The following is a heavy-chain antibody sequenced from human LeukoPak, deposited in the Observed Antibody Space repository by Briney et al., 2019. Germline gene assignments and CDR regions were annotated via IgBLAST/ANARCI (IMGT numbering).Heavy chain of an antibody. V-gene: IGHV1-46*01. D-gene: IGHD5-24*01. CDR3: ARGARRWLQFKTSAGFDL. J-gene: IGHJ4*02. CDR1: GYTFTSYD. CDR2: INISGGIR. Sequence: ASVKVSCKASGYTFTSYDMHWVRQAPGQGLEWMGIINISGGIRSYAQKFQGRLTTTRDTSTSTVYLELNSLRSEDTAVYYWARGARRWLQFKTSAGFDLWGQGTLVTVSP.